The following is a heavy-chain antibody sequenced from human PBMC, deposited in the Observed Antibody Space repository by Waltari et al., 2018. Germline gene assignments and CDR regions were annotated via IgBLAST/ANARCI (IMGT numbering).Heavy chain of an antibody. CDR1: GFTFRRYA. J-gene: IGHJ5*01. CDR2: ISGYGASI. CDR3: ARGLLLKQTATIGDS. V-gene: IGHV3-64*01. Sequence: EVQLVESGGGLVQPGGSLRLSCAASGFTFRRYALQWARQAPGRGLEYVAAISGYGASIYYEKSVKGRFTISRDNSKNTLYLHMGSLTGEDTAVYYCARGLLLKQTATIGDSWGQGTLVTVSS.